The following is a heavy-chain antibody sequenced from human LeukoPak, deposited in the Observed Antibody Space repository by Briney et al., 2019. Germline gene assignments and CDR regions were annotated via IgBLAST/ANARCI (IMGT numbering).Heavy chain of an antibody. CDR3: ATSGHYYDSSGYAPRANWFDP. V-gene: IGHV4-34*01. D-gene: IGHD3-22*01. CDR1: GGSFSDYY. J-gene: IGHJ5*02. Sequence: SETLSLTCAMYGGSFSDYYWSWIRQPPGKGLEWIGEINHSGSTNYNPSLKTRVTISVDTSKNQFSLKLSSVTAADTAVYYCATSGHYYDSSGYAPRANWFDPWGQGTLVTVSS. CDR2: INHSGST.